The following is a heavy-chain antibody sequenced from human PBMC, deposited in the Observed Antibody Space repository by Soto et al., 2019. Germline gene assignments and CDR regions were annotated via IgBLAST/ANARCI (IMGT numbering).Heavy chain of an antibody. Sequence: ASVKVSCKASGYTFTGYYMHWVRQAPGQGLEWMGWINPNSGGTNYAQKLQGRVTMTTDTSTSTAYMELRSLRSDDTAVYYCARLTVWVIAARPNDAFDIWGQGTMVTVSS. D-gene: IGHD6-6*01. CDR2: INPNSGGT. CDR1: GYTFTGYY. CDR3: ARLTVWVIAARPNDAFDI. J-gene: IGHJ3*02. V-gene: IGHV1-2*02.